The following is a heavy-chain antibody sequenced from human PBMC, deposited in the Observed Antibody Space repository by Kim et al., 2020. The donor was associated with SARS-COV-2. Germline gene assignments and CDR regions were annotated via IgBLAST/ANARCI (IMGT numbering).Heavy chain of an antibody. Sequence: GGSLRLSCAASGFPGSTFTDAWMSWVRQAPGKGLEWLGHIKGRGGAIDYAAPVTGRFTISRDESENMIHLQMNSLKNEDTAVYFCAWYQYDESGYNYLEVWGQGPLVTVS. CDR1: GFPGSTFTDAW. V-gene: IGHV3-15*01. CDR2: IKGRGGAI. CDR3: AWYQYDESGYNYLEV. J-gene: IGHJ4*01. D-gene: IGHD3-22*01.